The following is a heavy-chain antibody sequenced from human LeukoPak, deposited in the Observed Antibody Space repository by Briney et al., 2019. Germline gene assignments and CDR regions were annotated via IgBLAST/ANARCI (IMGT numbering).Heavy chain of an antibody. CDR3: ARISPVLRYFDWLLSGGYYFDY. CDR1: GYTFTSYG. J-gene: IGHJ4*02. CDR2: ISAYNGNT. D-gene: IGHD3-9*01. Sequence: ASVKVSCKASGYTFTSYGISWVRQAPGQGLEWMGWISAYNGNTNYAQKLQGRVTMTTETSTSTAYMELRSLRSDDTAVYYCARISPVLRYFDWLLSGGYYFDYWGQGTLVTVSS. V-gene: IGHV1-18*01.